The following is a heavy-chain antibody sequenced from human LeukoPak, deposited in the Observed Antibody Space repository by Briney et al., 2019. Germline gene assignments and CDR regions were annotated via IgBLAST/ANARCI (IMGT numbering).Heavy chain of an antibody. J-gene: IGHJ5*02. CDR2: ISGYNGNT. V-gene: IGHV1-18*01. D-gene: IGHD4-23*01. Sequence: ASVKVSCKASGYTFTSHGISWVRQAPGQGLEWMGWISGYNGNTNYAQKFQGRVTMTTDTSTSTTYMEVRSLRSDDTAVYYCARDNSVEDTAWWFDPWGQGTLVTVSS. CDR3: ARDNSVEDTAWWFDP. CDR1: GYTFTSHG.